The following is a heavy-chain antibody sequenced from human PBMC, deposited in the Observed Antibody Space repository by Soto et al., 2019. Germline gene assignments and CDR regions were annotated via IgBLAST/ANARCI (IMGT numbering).Heavy chain of an antibody. J-gene: IGHJ5*02. CDR3: ARLSRRVAQESNYFDP. CDR1: GYSFSTSW. V-gene: IGHV5-51*01. Sequence: GSLKISCKVSGYSFSTSWMGWVRQLPGKGLEWMGIIYPGDSDSRYGPSFEGHVTFSVDKSISTAYLEWSSLKASDTAIYYCARLSRRVAQESNYFDPWGQGTLVTVSS. D-gene: IGHD2-8*01. CDR2: IYPGDSDS.